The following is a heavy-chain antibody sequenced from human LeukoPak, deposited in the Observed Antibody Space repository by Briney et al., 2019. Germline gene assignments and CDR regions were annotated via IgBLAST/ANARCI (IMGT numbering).Heavy chain of an antibody. J-gene: IGHJ4*02. V-gene: IGHV4-59*01. CDR2: IYYSGST. CDR1: GGSISSYY. Sequence: PSETLSLTCTVSGGSISSYYWNWIRQPPGKGLEWIGYIYYSGSTDYNPSLKSRVTISVDTSKNQFSLNLTSVTAADTAVYYCARYYDYVWGSFDYWGQGSLVTVSS. D-gene: IGHD3-16*01. CDR3: ARYYDYVWGSFDY.